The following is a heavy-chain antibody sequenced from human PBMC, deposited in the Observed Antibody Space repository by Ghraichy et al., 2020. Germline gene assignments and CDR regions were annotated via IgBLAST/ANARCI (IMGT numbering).Heavy chain of an antibody. CDR3: ARAIRYQLLSEY. Sequence: ASVKVSCKASAYIFSTYDITWVRQAPGQGLEWKGWMNPSSGNTGYAQSFQGRVTFTRDTSTNTAYMEIISLRSEATAVYYCARAIRYQLLSEYWGQGTLVTVSS. V-gene: IGHV1-8*03. CDR1: AYIFSTYD. J-gene: IGHJ4*02. CDR2: MNPSSGNT. D-gene: IGHD2-2*01.